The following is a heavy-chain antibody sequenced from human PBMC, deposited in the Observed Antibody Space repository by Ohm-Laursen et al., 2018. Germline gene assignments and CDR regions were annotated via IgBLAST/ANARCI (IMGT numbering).Heavy chain of an antibody. CDR1: GFTFDDYA. CDR2: ISWNSGSI. CDR3: AKDMNGGSYYYYGMDV. V-gene: IGHV3-9*01. D-gene: IGHD1-26*01. Sequence: SSLRLSCSASGFTFDDYAMHWVRQAPGKGLEWVSGISWNSGSIGYADSVKGRFTISRDNAKNSLYLQMNSLRAEDTALYYCAKDMNGGSYYYYGMDVWGQGTTVTVSS. J-gene: IGHJ6*02.